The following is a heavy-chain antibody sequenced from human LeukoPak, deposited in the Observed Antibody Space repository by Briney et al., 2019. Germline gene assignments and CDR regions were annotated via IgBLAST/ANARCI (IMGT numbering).Heavy chain of an antibody. J-gene: IGHJ4*02. CDR3: ATYRQVLLPFES. CDR1: GFTFSSHG. D-gene: IGHD2-8*02. V-gene: IGHV3-23*01. Sequence: PGGSLRLSCAASGFTFSSHGMSWVRQPPGKGLEWVSSIFPSGGEIHYADSVRGRFTISRDNSKSTLSLQMNSLRAEDTAIYYCATYRQVLLPFESWGQGTLVTVSS. CDR2: IFPSGGEI.